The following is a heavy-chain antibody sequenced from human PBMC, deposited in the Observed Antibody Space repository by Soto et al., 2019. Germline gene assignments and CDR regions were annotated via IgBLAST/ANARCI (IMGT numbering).Heavy chain of an antibody. Sequence: PSETLSLTCAVYGGSFSGYYWSWIRQPPGKGLEWIGEINHSGSTNYNPSLKSRVTISVDTSKNQFSLKLSSVTAADTAVYYCGRFFRNSSGYYYTRTWGYWFAPGAQETLAPVPS. CDR1: GGSFSGYY. CDR3: GRFFRNSSGYYYTRTWGYWFAP. J-gene: IGHJ5*02. CDR2: INHSGST. D-gene: IGHD3-22*01. V-gene: IGHV4-34*01.